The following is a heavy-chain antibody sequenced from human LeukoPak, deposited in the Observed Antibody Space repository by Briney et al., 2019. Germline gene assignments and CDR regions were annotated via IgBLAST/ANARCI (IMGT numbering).Heavy chain of an antibody. CDR1: GGSISSYY. J-gene: IGHJ4*02. D-gene: IGHD4-17*01. CDR3: ARGTTATLLDY. Sequence: SETLSLNCTVSGGSISSYYWTWIRQPPGKGLEWIGYVYHSGTTNYNPSLKSRASISLDTSKNQFSLRLSSVTTADTAVYWCARGTTATLLDYWGQGTLVTVSS. CDR2: VYHSGTT. V-gene: IGHV4-59*01.